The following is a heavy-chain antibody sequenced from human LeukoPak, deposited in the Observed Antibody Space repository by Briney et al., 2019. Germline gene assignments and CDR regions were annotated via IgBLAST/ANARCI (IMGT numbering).Heavy chain of an antibody. CDR3: AKWGGTGTTNYFDY. CDR2: ISRSSGYT. D-gene: IGHD1-1*01. J-gene: IGHJ4*02. Sequence: PGGSLRLSCAASGFTFSDYYMSWIRQAPGKGLEWILYISRSSGYTNYADSVKGRFTISRDNAKNSLYLQMNSLRAEDTAVYYCAKWGGTGTTNYFDYWGQGTLVTVSS. CDR1: GFTFSDYY. V-gene: IGHV3-11*06.